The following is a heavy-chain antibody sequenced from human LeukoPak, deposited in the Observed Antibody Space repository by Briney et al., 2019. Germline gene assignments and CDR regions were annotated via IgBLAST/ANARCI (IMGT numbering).Heavy chain of an antibody. CDR2: MNVEGSVT. Sequence: PGGSLRLSCAASGFTVSSYWMHWVRQVTGKRLVWVSRMNVEGSVTSYADFVKGRFTISRDIAKNTLYLQMNTLTAEDTAVYYCARDFGGNSDFWGQGTLVTVSS. CDR1: GFTVSSYW. CDR3: ARDFGGNSDF. V-gene: IGHV3-74*01. D-gene: IGHD4-23*01. J-gene: IGHJ4*02.